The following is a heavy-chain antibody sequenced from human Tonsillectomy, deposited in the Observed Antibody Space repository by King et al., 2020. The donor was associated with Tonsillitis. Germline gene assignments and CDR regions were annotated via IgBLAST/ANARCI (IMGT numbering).Heavy chain of an antibody. D-gene: IGHD1-26*01. Sequence: QLVQSGGEVKKPGSSVKVSCKASGGTFSSYAISWVRQAPGQGLEGMGGINPLFATGNYAQKFQGRVTLTADESTSTAYMERGSLRSEDTAVYYCARGENWFDPWGQGTLVTVSS. CDR1: GGTFSSYA. CDR3: ARGENWFDP. V-gene: IGHV1-69*12. CDR2: INPLFATG. J-gene: IGHJ5*02.